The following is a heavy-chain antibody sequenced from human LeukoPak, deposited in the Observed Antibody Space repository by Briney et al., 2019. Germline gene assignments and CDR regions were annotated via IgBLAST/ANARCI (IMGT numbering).Heavy chain of an antibody. CDR2: IYYSGST. D-gene: IGHD5-18*01. CDR1: GGSISSLY. V-gene: IGHV4-59*06. Sequence: SEILSLTCTVSGGSISSLYWSWIRQHPGKGLEWIGYIYYSGSTYYNPSLKSRVTISVDTSKNQFSLKLSSVTAADTAVYYCARGDTARAHFDYWGQGTLVTVSS. CDR3: ARGDTARAHFDY. J-gene: IGHJ4*02.